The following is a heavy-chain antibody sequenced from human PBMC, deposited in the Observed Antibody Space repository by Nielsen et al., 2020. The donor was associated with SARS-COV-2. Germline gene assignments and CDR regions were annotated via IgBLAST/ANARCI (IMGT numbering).Heavy chain of an antibody. D-gene: IGHD1-26*01. CDR3: ARHSQEELAGGERVTWFDP. CDR1: GYTFTSYD. Sequence: ASVKVSCKASGYTFTSYDINWVRQATGQGLEWMGWMNPNSGNTGYAQKFQGRVTMTRNTSTSTAYMELSSLRSEDTAVYYCARHSQEELAGGERVTWFDPWGQGTLVTVSS. J-gene: IGHJ5*02. CDR2: MNPNSGNT. V-gene: IGHV1-8*01.